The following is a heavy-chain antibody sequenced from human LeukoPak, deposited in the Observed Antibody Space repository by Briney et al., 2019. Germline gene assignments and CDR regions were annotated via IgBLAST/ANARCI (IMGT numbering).Heavy chain of an antibody. D-gene: IGHD3-10*01. J-gene: IGHJ6*03. Sequence: GGSLRLSCAASGFTFSSYEMNWVRQAPGKGLEWVSSISSSSSYIYYADSVKGRFTIPRDDAKNSLSLQMNSLRAEDTAVYYCARSGIKMVRGVIIKSPYHMDVWGKGTTVTVSS. V-gene: IGHV3-21*01. CDR3: ARSGIKMVRGVIIKSPYHMDV. CDR1: GFTFSSYE. CDR2: ISSSSSYI.